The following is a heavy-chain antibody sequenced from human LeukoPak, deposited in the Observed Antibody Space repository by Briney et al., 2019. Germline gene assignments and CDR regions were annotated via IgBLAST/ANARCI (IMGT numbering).Heavy chain of an antibody. CDR3: TKRVKYGGTWDHFAD. V-gene: IGHV3-23*01. J-gene: IGHJ4*02. D-gene: IGHD1-26*01. CDR2: VNADGGNT. CDR1: GFTFDNYR. Sequence: GGSLRLSCAASGFTFDNYRMSWVRQAPGKGLEWVSTVNADGGNTYYADSVKGRFTISRDNSKSTLILQMNSLRGEDTALYYCTKRVKYGGTWDHFADWGQGTLVTVSS.